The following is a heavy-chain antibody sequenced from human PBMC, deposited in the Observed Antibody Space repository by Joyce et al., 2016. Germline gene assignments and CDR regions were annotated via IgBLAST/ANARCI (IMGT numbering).Heavy chain of an antibody. CDR2: ILYDGSKK. J-gene: IGHJ4*02. V-gene: IGHV3-33*01. CDR1: GLTFSTYG. Sequence: QGKLVESGGGVVQPGRSLRLSCAASGLTFSTYGRHWVRQAPGKGRGWVAIILYDGSKKYYADSVRGRFTISRDNSKNTLYLQMNSLRAEDTAVYYCARDSHELGKAFDYWGQGTLVTVSS. CDR3: ARDSHELGKAFDY. D-gene: IGHD7-27*01.